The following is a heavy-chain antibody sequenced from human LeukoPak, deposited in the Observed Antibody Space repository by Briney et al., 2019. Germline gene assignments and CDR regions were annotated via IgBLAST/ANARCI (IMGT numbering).Heavy chain of an antibody. J-gene: IGHJ4*02. CDR1: GYTFSSYA. CDR3: ARMYSSSWSAPDY. D-gene: IGHD6-13*01. CDR2: INAGNGNT. Sequence: PLASVKVSCKASGYTFSSYAMHWVRQAPGQRLEWMGWINAGNGNTKYSQKFQGRVTITRDTSASTAYMELSSLRSEDTALYYCARMYSSSWSAPDYWGQGTLVTVSS. V-gene: IGHV1-3*01.